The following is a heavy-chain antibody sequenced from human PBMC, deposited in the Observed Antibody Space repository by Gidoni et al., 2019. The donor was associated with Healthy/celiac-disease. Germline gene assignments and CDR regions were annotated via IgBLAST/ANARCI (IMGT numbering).Heavy chain of an antibody. Sequence: EVQLVESGGGLIQPGGSLRLSCAASGFTVSSNYMSWVRQAPGKGLEWVSVIYSGGSTYYADSVKGRFTISRDNSKNTLYLQMNSLRAEDTAVYYCARVTWGVRTAWYFDYWGQGTLVTVSS. J-gene: IGHJ4*02. V-gene: IGHV3-53*01. CDR3: ARVTWGVRTAWYFDY. CDR2: IYSGGST. CDR1: GFTVSSNY. D-gene: IGHD3-10*01.